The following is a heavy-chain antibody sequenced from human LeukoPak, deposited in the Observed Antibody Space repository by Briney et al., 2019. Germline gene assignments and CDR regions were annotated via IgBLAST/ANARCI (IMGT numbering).Heavy chain of an antibody. Sequence: PSETLSLTCAVYGGSFSGYYWSWIRQPPGKGLEWIGEINHSGSTNYNPSLKSRVTISVDTSKNQFSLKLSPVTAADTAVYYCGGDLRVGAFDIWGQGTMVTVSS. J-gene: IGHJ3*02. CDR2: INHSGST. CDR3: GGDLRVGAFDI. D-gene: IGHD2-21*02. V-gene: IGHV4-34*01. CDR1: GGSFSGYY.